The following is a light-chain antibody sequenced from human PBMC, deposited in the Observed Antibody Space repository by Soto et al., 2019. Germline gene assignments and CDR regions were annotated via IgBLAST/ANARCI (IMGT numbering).Light chain of an antibody. CDR3: QQYHIYSGT. CDR2: KAS. CDR1: QTIDSW. Sequence: DIKLYQSPSSLSAYVGARVTLTCRASQTIDSWLAWYQQRPGKPPNLLIYKASTLASGVPSRFSGSGSGTEFTLTINSLQPDDFATYYCQQYHIYSGTFGQGTKVDIK. V-gene: IGKV1-5*03. J-gene: IGKJ1*01.